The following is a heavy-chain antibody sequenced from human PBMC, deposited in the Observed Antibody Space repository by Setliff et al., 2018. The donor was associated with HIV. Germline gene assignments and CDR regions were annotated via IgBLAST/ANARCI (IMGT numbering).Heavy chain of an antibody. CDR1: GYTFATYD. V-gene: IGHV1-8*02. Sequence: GASVKVSCKPSGYTFATYDINWVRQAAGQGLEWLGWVNPYSGNSGYAQKFHGRLTMTGDTSRGTAHMELRSLRSDDTAVYFCARGYASGSGSYYYDYWGQGTLVTVSS. CDR2: VNPYSGNS. J-gene: IGHJ4*02. D-gene: IGHD2-15*01. CDR3: ARGYASGSGSYYYDY.